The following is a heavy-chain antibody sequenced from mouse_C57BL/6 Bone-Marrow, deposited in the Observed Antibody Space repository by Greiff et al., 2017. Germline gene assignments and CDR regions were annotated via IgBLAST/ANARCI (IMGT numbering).Heavy chain of an antibody. J-gene: IGHJ3*01. CDR2: IDPSDSYT. Sequence: QVQLQQPGAELVRPGTSVKLSCKASGYTFTSYWMPWVKQRPGQGLEWIGVIDPSDSYTNYNQKFKGKATLTVDTSSSTAYMQLSSLTSEDSAVFDCAREVIYCDNVAWFAYWGQGTLVTVSA. CDR3: AREVIYCDNVAWFAY. V-gene: IGHV1-59*01. CDR1: GYTFTSYW. D-gene: IGHD2-4*01.